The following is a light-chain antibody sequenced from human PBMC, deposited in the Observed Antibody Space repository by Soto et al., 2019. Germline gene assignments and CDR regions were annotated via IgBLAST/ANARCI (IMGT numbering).Light chain of an antibody. V-gene: IGKV1-5*01. CDR1: QSISSW. J-gene: IGKJ1*01. Sequence: DIQMTQSPSTLSASVGDSVTITCRASQSISSWLAWYQQKPGKAPKLLIYDASSLESGVPSSFSGSGSGTEFTPTISSLQPDDFATYYCQQDNSYSSWTFGQGTKVEIK. CDR3: QQDNSYSSWT. CDR2: DAS.